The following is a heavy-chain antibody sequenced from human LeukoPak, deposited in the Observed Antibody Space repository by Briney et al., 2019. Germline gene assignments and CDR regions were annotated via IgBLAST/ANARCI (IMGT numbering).Heavy chain of an antibody. CDR2: IESDGSGT. CDR1: GFTFNNYW. J-gene: IGHJ6*02. CDR3: ARVPSVYYYYGMDV. Sequence: PGGSPRLSCAASGFTFNNYWMHWVRQAPGKGLVWVSRIESDGSGTSYADSVKGRFTISRDNSKNTLYLQMNSLRAEDTAVYYCARVPSVYYYYGMDVWGQGTTVTVSS. V-gene: IGHV3-74*01.